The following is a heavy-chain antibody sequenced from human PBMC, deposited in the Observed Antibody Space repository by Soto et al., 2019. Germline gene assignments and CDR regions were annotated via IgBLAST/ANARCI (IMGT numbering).Heavy chain of an antibody. CDR1: GFTFSSYA. V-gene: IGHV3-30-3*01. CDR3: ARDLMAYYYDSSGYNLNWFDP. CDR2: MSYDGSNK. J-gene: IGHJ5*02. D-gene: IGHD3-22*01. Sequence: QVQLVESGGGVVQPGRSLRLSCAASGFTFSSYAMHWVRQAPGKGLEWVAVMSYDGSNKYYADSVKGRFTISRDNSKNTLYLQMNSLRAEDTAVYYCARDLMAYYYDSSGYNLNWFDPWGQGTLVTVSS.